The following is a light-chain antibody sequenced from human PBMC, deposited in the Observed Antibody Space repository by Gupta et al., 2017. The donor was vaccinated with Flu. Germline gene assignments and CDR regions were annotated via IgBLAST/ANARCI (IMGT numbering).Light chain of an antibody. J-gene: IGLJ3*02. CDR2: EVR. CDR3: TSYTTSNTWV. V-gene: IGLV2-14*01. Sequence: QSALTQPASVSGSPGQSITLSCPGTSSDVGGYNYVSWYQQHPGKAPKVMIYEVRNRPSGVSNRFSGSKSGNTASLTISGLQAEDEADYYCTSYTTSNTWVFGGGTKLTVL. CDR1: SSDVGGYNY.